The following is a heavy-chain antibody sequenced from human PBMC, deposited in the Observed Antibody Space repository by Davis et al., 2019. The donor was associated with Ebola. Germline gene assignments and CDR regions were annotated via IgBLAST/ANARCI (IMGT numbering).Heavy chain of an antibody. D-gene: IGHD3-3*01. CDR2: IDGSGDST. J-gene: IGHJ4*02. V-gene: IGHV3-23*01. Sequence: PGGSLRLSCAASGFIFSSYDINWVRQAPGKGLEWVSGIDGSGDSTYYADSVKGRFTISRDNSKNTLYLQMNSLRAEDTAVYYCARGNYDFWSGFSLYYFDYWGQGTLVTVSS. CDR3: ARGNYDFWSGFSLYYFDY. CDR1: GFIFSSYD.